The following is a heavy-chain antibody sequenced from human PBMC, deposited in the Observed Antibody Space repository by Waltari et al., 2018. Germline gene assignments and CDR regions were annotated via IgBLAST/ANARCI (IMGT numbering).Heavy chain of an antibody. CDR1: GGSISISSHY. J-gene: IGHJ5*02. D-gene: IGHD2-15*01. CDR2: IYYNGRT. Sequence: QLQLQESGPGLVKPSETLSRTCIVSGGSISISSHYWDWIRQPPGKGLEWIGSIYYNGRTQYNPSLKTRVTMSVDTSKNQFSLKMTSVTAADTAMYYCARGGTPDGWFDPWGQGTLVNVSS. V-gene: IGHV4-39*07. CDR3: ARGGTPDGWFDP.